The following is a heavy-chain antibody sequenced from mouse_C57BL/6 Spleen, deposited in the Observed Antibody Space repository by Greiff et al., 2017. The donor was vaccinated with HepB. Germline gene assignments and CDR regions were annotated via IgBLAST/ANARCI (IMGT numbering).Heavy chain of an antibody. CDR1: GYTFTSYW. J-gene: IGHJ4*01. CDR2: INPSSGYT. CDR3: ASSLSTTVAPYYDMDY. V-gene: IGHV1-7*01. Sequence: QVQLQQSGAELAKPGASVKLSCKASGYTFTSYWMHWVKQRPGQGLEWIGYINPSSGYTKYNQKFKDKATLTADKSSSTAYMQLSSLTSEDSAVYDCASSLSTTVAPYYDMDYWGQGTSVTVSS. D-gene: IGHD1-1*01.